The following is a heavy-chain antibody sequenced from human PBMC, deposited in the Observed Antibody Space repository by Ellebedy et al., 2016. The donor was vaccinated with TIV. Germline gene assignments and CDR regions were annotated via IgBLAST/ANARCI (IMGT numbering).Heavy chain of an antibody. CDR2: INHSGIT. CDR1: GGSFSGYY. CDR3: AGGKNYYVLTGTYTGFDY. V-gene: IGHV4-34*01. J-gene: IGHJ4*02. Sequence: MPSETLSLTCGVYGGSFSGYYWNRIRQPPGKGLEWNGEINHSGITNYKPSRNSRVTISVGTSKNHFSLNLTSVTAADTAVYYCAGGKNYYVLTGTYTGFDYWGQGTLVTVSS. D-gene: IGHD3-9*01.